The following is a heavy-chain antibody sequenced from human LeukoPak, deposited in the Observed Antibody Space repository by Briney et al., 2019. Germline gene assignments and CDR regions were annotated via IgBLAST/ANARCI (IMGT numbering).Heavy chain of an antibody. V-gene: IGHV1-2*02. CDR2: INPNSGGT. D-gene: IGHD2-2*03. Sequence: ASVKVSCKASGYTFTGYYMHWVRQAPGQGLEWMGWINPNSGGTNYAQKFQGRVTMTRDTSISTAYMELSRLRSDDTAVYYCARSGYCSSTSRYYPTGDWFDPWGQGTLVTVSS. CDR1: GYTFTGYY. CDR3: ARSGYCSSTSRYYPTGDWFDP. J-gene: IGHJ5*02.